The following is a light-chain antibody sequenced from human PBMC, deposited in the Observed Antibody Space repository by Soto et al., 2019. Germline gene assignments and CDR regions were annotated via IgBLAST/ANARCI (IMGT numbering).Light chain of an antibody. Sequence: QAVVTQPPSASGTPGQRVTISCSGSSSNIGSNTVNWYQQLPGTAPKLLIYSNNQRPSGVPDRFSGSKSGTSASLAISGLQSDDEADYYCAAWDDSGVVFGGGTQLTVL. CDR3: AAWDDSGVV. CDR2: SNN. V-gene: IGLV1-44*01. J-gene: IGLJ2*01. CDR1: SSNIGSNT.